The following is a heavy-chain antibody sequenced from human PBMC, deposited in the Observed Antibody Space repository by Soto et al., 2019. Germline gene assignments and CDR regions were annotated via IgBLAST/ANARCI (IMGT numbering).Heavy chain of an antibody. J-gene: IGHJ4*02. CDR2: ISAYNGNT. V-gene: IGHV1-18*01. D-gene: IGHD4-17*01. CDR3: ARDLRGSTVTTPPFDY. Sequence: GASVKVSCKASGYTFTSYGISWVRQAPGQGLEWMGWISAYNGNTNYAQKLQGRVTMTTDTSTSTAYMELRSLRSDDTAVYYCARDLRGSTVTTPPFDYWGQGTLVTVSS. CDR1: GYTFTSYG.